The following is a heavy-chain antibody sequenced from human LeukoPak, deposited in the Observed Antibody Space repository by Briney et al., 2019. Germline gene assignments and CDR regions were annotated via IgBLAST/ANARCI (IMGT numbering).Heavy chain of an antibody. D-gene: IGHD3-3*01. CDR2: ISAYNGNT. CDR3: ARNPYYDFWSGYYPPDY. CDR1: GYTFTSYG. Sequence: GASVTVSCKASGYTFTSYGISWVRQAPGQGLEWMGWISAYNGNTNYAQKLQGRVTMTTDTSTSTAYMELRSLRSDDTAVYYCARNPYYDFWSGYYPPDYWGQGTLVTVSS. J-gene: IGHJ4*02. V-gene: IGHV1-18*01.